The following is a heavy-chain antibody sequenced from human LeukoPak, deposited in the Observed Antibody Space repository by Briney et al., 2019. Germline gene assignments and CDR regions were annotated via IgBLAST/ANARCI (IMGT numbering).Heavy chain of an antibody. CDR3: TRPLVKDYYDFWSGYYSDAFDI. CDR2: ISSSSSYI. D-gene: IGHD3-3*01. J-gene: IGHJ3*02. Sequence: GGSLRLSCAASGFTFSSYSMNWVRQAPGKGLEWVSSISSSSSYIYYADSVKGRFTISRDNAKNSLYLQMNSLRAEDTAVYYCTRPLVKDYYDFWSGYYSDAFDIWGQGTMVTVSS. V-gene: IGHV3-21*04. CDR1: GFTFSSYS.